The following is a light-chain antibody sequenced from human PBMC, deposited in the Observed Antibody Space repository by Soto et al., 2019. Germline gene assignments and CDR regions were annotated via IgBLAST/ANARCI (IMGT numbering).Light chain of an antibody. V-gene: IGKV3-20*01. Sequence: EIVLTQSPATLSLSPGERATLSCRASQSVSSHLAWFQQRPGQAPRLLIYGASSRATGIPDRFSGSGSGTDFTLTISRLEPEDFAVYYCQQYGSSPPLITFGQGTRLEI. CDR3: QQYGSSPPLIT. CDR1: QSVSSH. CDR2: GAS. J-gene: IGKJ5*01.